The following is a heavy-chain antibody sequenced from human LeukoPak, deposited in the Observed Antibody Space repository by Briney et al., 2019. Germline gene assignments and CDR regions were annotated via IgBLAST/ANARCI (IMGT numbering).Heavy chain of an antibody. J-gene: IGHJ6*02. D-gene: IGHD2-2*01. Sequence: SETLSLTCTVSRASISTYYWSWIRQPPGKGLEWIGYIYDSGSTNYNPSLKSRVTISVDTSKNQFSLKLSSVTAADTAVYYCARAVAVPAAMRGYYYYYGLDVWGQGTTVTVSS. CDR1: RASISTYY. V-gene: IGHV4-59*01. CDR3: ARAVAVPAAMRGYYYYYGLDV. CDR2: IYDSGST.